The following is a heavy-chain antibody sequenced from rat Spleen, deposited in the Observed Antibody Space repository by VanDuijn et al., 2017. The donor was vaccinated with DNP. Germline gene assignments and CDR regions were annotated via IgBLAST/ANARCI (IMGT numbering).Heavy chain of an antibody. D-gene: IGHD5-1*01. J-gene: IGHJ2*01. Sequence: EVQLVESGGGPVQPGRSLKLSCVASGFIFSNYWMTWIRQAPGKGLEWVASITNTGGDTYYLDSVKGRFTISRDNAKSTLYLQMNSLRSEDTATYYCRTGSDYWGQGVMVTVSS. CDR1: GFIFSNYW. CDR3: RTGSDY. CDR2: ITNTGGDT. V-gene: IGHV5-31*01.